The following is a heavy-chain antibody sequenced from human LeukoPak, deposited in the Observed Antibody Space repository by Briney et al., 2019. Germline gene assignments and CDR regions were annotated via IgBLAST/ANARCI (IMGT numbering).Heavy chain of an antibody. CDR1: GGTFSSYA. D-gene: IGHD3-22*01. V-gene: IGHV1-69*04. J-gene: IGHJ4*02. Sequence: SVKVSCKASGGTFSSYAISWVRQAPGQGLEWTGRIIPILGIANYAQKFQGRVTITADKSTSTAYMELSSLRSEDTAVYYCARARGSGYSPNYSDYWGQGTLVTVSS. CDR3: ARARGSGYSPNYSDY. CDR2: IIPILGIA.